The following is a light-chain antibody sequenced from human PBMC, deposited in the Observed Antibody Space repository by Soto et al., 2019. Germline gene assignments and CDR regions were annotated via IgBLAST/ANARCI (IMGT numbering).Light chain of an antibody. CDR2: DAS. V-gene: IGKV3-11*01. Sequence: EIVLTQSPATLSLSPGERATLSCRASQSVSSYLAWYQHKPGQAPRLLIYDASNRATGAPARFSGSGFGTDFTLTISSLEPEDFAVYYCQQHTNWPPGSTFGQGTRPEIK. CDR1: QSVSSY. J-gene: IGKJ5*01. CDR3: QQHTNWPPGST.